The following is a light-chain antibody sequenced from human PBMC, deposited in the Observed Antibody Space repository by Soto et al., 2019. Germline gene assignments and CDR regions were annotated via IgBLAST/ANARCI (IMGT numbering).Light chain of an antibody. CDR2: SAS. CDR1: QSVTSSY. CDR3: QQYVSSPRP. V-gene: IGKV3-20*01. J-gene: IGKJ1*01. Sequence: EIVLTQSPGTLSLSPGERATLSCRASQSVTSSYLAWYQQKPGQAPRLLIYSASSRATGIPDRFSGSGSGKAFPLTISRLDPKNFAVYYCQQYVSSPRPFGQGTRVNIK.